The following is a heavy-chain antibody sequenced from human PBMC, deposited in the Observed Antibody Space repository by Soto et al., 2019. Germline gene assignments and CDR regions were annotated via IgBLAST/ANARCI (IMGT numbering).Heavy chain of an antibody. CDR3: ARDAYYYDSSGYWAGPIGY. CDR2: VYNSGST. CDR1: GGSFSSNY. J-gene: IGHJ4*02. V-gene: IGHV4-59*01. Sequence: SETLSLTCTVSGGSFSSNYWTWIRQPPGKGLEWIGYVYNSGSTNYNPSLKSRVTISVDTSKNQFSLKLSSVPAADTAVYYCARDAYYYDSSGYWAGPIGYWGQGTLVTVSS. D-gene: IGHD3-22*01.